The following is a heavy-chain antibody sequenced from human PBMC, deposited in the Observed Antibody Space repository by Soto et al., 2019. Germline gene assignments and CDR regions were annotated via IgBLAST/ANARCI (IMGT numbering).Heavy chain of an antibody. Sequence: CIIKPPGKGLEWIGEINHSGSTNYNPSLKSRVTISVDTSKNQFSLKLSSVTAADTAVYYSASGIRYSYAFSAYLVNRTLDL. CDR3: ASGIRYSYAFSAYLVNRTLDL. V-gene: IGHV4-34*01. D-gene: IGHD5-18*01. CDR2: INHSGST. J-gene: IGHJ2*01.